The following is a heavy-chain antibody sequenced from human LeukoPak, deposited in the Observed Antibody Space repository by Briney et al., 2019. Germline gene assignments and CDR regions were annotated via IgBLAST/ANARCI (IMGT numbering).Heavy chain of an antibody. CDR2: LSFDGAHK. D-gene: IGHD3-10*01. V-gene: IGHV3-30*04. Sequence: ERSLRLSCAASGFTLRHYAVHWVRQAPGRGLEWVAVLSFDGAHKYYAESVKGRFTISRDNSNNTLFLQMDSLRIEDTALYYCVRARAGGLDYWGQGTLVTVSS. CDR3: VRARAGGLDY. J-gene: IGHJ4*02. CDR1: GFTLRHYA.